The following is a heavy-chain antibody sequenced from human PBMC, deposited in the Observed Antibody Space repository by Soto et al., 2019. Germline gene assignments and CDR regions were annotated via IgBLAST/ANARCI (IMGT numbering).Heavy chain of an antibody. J-gene: IGHJ4*02. D-gene: IGHD6-6*01. CDR1: GGSISSGGYS. CDR2: IYHSGST. Sequence: PSETLSLTCAVSGGSISSGGYSWSWFRQPPGKGLEWIGYIYHSGSTYYNPSLKSRVTISVDRSKNQFSLKLSSVTAADTAVYYCARVPSLWGQGTLVTVSS. CDR3: ARVPSL. V-gene: IGHV4-30-2*01.